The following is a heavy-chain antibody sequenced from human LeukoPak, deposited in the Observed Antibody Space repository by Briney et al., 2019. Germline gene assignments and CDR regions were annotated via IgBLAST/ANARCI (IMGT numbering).Heavy chain of an antibody. D-gene: IGHD2-15*01. V-gene: IGHV1-69*13. CDR2: IIPIFGTA. CDR1: GGTLSSEA. Sequence: SVKDSCKSSGGTLSSEAISGVRQAPGQGREWMGGIIPIFGTANYEQKFQGSVTITADESTSRDYMELSSLISEDTAVYDGARDHTMVVAANNWFDPWGQGTLVTVSS. J-gene: IGHJ5*02. CDR3: ARDHTMVVAANNWFDP.